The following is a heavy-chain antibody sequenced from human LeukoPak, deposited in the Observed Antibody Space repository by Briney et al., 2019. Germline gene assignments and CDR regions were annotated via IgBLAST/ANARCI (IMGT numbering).Heavy chain of an antibody. CDR2: IYSSGST. J-gene: IGHJ4*02. D-gene: IGHD3-22*01. CDR3: SRGGYYSGS. V-gene: IGHV4-59*01. Sequence: SETLSPTCTVSGGSISSYYWSWIRQPPGKGLEWIGCIYSSGSTNYNPSLKSRVTISVDTSKNQFSLTLSSVTAADTAVYYCSRGGYYSGSWGQGTLSPSPQ. CDR1: GGSISSYY.